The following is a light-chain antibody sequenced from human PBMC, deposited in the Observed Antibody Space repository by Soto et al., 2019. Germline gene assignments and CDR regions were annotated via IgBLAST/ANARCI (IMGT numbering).Light chain of an antibody. V-gene: IGKV1-39*01. CDR1: QSISTY. CDR3: QQSYSTPYT. J-gene: IGKJ2*01. Sequence: DIQVTQSPSSLSASVGDRVTISCRASQSISTYLNWYQHKPGKAPKLLIHAASSLRSGVPSRFSGSGSGTDFTLTISSLQAEDFATYYCQQSYSTPYTFGQGTKLEIK. CDR2: AAS.